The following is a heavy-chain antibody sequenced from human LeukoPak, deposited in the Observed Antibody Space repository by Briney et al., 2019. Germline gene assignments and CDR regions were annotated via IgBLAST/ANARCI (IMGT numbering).Heavy chain of an antibody. J-gene: IGHJ5*02. V-gene: IGHV3-23*01. CDR1: GFSFSTHA. CDR2: ISVTGKES. CDR3: ADPPFDP. Sequence: GGSLRLSCAASGFSFSTHAMSWVRQTPGKGLEWVSTISVTGKESYYADSVKGRFGISRDNSKNTLYLQMNSLRVEDTALYYCADPPFDPWGQGTLVTVSS.